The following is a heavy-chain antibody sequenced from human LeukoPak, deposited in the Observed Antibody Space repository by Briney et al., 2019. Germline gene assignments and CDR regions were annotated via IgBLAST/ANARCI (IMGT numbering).Heavy chain of an antibody. V-gene: IGHV3-30*03. D-gene: IGHD3-10*01. J-gene: IGHJ4*02. Sequence: GGSLRLSCAASGFTFSSYGMHWVRQAPGKGLEWVAVISYDGSNKYYADSVKGRFTISRDNSKNTLYLQMNSLRAEDTAVYYCASEEAVRGVNWGQGTLVTVSS. CDR1: GFTFSSYG. CDR2: ISYDGSNK. CDR3: ASEEAVRGVN.